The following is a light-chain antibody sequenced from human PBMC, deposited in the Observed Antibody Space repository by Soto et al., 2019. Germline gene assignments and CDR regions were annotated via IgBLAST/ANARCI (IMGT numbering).Light chain of an antibody. CDR1: QGVSSY. Sequence: IQLTQSPSSLSASVGDRVTNTCRASQGVSSYLAWYQQKPGKAPNLLIYVTSTLQSGVPSRFSGSGSGTDFTLTISSLQPEDFATYYCQQHNSYPLTFGGGTKVEIK. V-gene: IGKV1-9*01. CDR2: VTS. CDR3: QQHNSYPLT. J-gene: IGKJ4*01.